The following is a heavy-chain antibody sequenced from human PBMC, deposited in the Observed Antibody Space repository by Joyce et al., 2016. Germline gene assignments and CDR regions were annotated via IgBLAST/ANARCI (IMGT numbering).Heavy chain of an antibody. CDR3: SNFRGALAQHYYFGY. Sequence: CAASGFTLNTHAMGWVRQAPWKGLEWVSTISSSGSSTYYADSVKGGLTISRDVSKNTLFLQMNSRGAEDTAVYFCSNFRGALAQHYYFGYWGQGTLVTVSS. V-gene: IGHV3-23*01. CDR2: ISSSGSST. D-gene: IGHD1-1*01. CDR1: GFTLNTHA. J-gene: IGHJ4*02.